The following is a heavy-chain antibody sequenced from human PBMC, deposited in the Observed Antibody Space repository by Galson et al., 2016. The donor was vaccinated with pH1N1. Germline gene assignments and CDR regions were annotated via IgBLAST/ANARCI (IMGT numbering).Heavy chain of an antibody. CDR2: VDTLGTT. D-gene: IGHD2-8*01. CDR1: VGSLSGHY. Sequence: SETLSLTCTVSVGSLSGHYWSWIRQSAEKGLEWRGRVDTLGTTQYNPTVAGRVTMSMDTSRSQFSLRLNFVTAADTALYFCAKDGRDTDSYYFYSMDVWGQGIAVTVSS. V-gene: IGHV4-4*07. CDR3: AKDGRDTDSYYFYSMDV. J-gene: IGHJ6*02.